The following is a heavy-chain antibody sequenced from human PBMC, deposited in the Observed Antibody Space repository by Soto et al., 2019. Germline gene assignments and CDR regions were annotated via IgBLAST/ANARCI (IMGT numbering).Heavy chain of an antibody. D-gene: IGHD3-22*01. Sequence: SGGSLRLSCAASGFTFSSYAMSWVRQAPGKGLEWVSAISGSGGSTYYADSVKGRFTISRDNSKNTLYLQMNSLRAEDTAVYYCAKVRFVDSSGYYYWGQGTLVTVSS. CDR1: GFTFSSYA. V-gene: IGHV3-23*01. CDR2: ISGSGGST. CDR3: AKVRFVDSSGYYY. J-gene: IGHJ4*02.